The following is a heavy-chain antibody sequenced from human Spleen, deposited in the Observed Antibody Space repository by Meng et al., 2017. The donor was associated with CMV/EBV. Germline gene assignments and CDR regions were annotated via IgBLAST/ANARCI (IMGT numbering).Heavy chain of an antibody. Sequence: SETLSLTCTVSGGSISSSSYYWGWIRQPPGKGLEWIGSIYYSGSTYYNPPLKSRVTISVDTSKNQFSLKLSSVTAADTAVYYCARDFPYCSGGSCYSDYFDYWGQGTLVTVSS. CDR3: ARDFPYCSGGSCYSDYFDY. CDR1: GGSISSSSYY. CDR2: IYYSGST. V-gene: IGHV4-39*02. J-gene: IGHJ4*02. D-gene: IGHD2-15*01.